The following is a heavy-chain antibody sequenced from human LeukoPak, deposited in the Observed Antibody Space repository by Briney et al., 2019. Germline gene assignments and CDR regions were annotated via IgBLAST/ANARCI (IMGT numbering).Heavy chain of an antibody. V-gene: IGHV4-38-2*02. CDR3: ARRSTLKRWFDP. D-gene: IGHD3-16*01. J-gene: IGHJ5*02. Sequence: SETLSLTCTVSGYSISSGYYWGWIRQPPGKGLEWIGSIYHSGSTYYNPSLKSRVTISVDTSKNQFSLKLSSVTAADTAVYYCARRSTLKRWFDPWGQGTLVTVSS. CDR2: IYHSGST. CDR1: GYSISSGYY.